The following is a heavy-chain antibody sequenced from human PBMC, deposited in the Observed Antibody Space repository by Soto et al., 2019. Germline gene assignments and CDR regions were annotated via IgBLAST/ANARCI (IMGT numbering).Heavy chain of an antibody. Sequence: QVQLVESGGGVVQPGRSLRLSCAASGFTFSSYGMHWVRQAPGKGLEWVAVISYDGSNKYYADSVKGRFTISRDNSKNTLYLQMNSLRAEDTDVYYCAKDVLRFLEWLAFYGMDVW. J-gene: IGHJ6*01. D-gene: IGHD3-3*01. CDR2: ISYDGSNK. CDR1: GFTFSSYG. CDR3: AKDVLRFLEWLAFYGMDV. V-gene: IGHV3-30*18.